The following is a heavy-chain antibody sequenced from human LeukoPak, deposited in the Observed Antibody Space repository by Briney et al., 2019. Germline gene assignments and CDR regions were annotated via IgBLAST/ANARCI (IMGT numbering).Heavy chain of an antibody. CDR3: AKGRGKQAAAGEFDY. D-gene: IGHD6-13*01. J-gene: IGHJ4*02. CDR1: GFTFSSYA. CDR2: ISYDGSNK. Sequence: GRSLRLSWAASGFTFSSYAMHWVRQAPGKGLEWVAVISYDGSNKYYADSVKGRFTISRDNSKNTLYLQMNSLRAEDTAVYYCAKGRGKQAAAGEFDYWGQGTLVTVSS. V-gene: IGHV3-30*04.